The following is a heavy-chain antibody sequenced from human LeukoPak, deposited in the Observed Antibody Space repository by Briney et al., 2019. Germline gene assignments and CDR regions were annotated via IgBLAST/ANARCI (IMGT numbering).Heavy chain of an antibody. Sequence: PSETLSLTCSVSGGSISSYYWSWIRQPPGKGLEWIGYIYYSGSTNYNPSLKSRVTISVDTSKNQFSLNLSSVNAADTAVYYCARLYSSSLGRVFDYWGQGTLVTVSS. CDR2: IYYSGST. CDR3: ARLYSSSLGRVFDY. J-gene: IGHJ4*02. D-gene: IGHD6-13*01. V-gene: IGHV4-59*01. CDR1: GGSISSYY.